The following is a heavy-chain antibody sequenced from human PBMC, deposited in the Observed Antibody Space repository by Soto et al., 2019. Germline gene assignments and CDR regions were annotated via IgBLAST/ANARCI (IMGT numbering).Heavy chain of an antibody. CDR2: IWYDGSNK. CDR3: ARAIVVVPAASHDPYFDY. CDR1: GFTFSSYG. Sequence: HPGGSLRLSCAASGFTFSSYGMHWVRQAPGKGLEWVAVIWYDGSNKYYADSVKGRFTISRDNSKNTLYLQMNSLRAEDTAVYYCARAIVVVPAASHDPYFDYWGQGTLVTVSS. J-gene: IGHJ4*02. D-gene: IGHD2-2*01. V-gene: IGHV3-33*01.